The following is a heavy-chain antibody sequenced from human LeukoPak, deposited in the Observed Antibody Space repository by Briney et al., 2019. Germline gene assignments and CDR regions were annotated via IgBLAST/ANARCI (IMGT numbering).Heavy chain of an antibody. V-gene: IGHV1-2*02. CDR3: ARYTLRDYGDYAVRYFDL. D-gene: IGHD4-17*01. CDR2: INPNSGGT. CDR1: GYTFTGYY. Sequence: ASVKVSCKASGYTFTGYYMHWVRQAPGQGLEWMGWINPNSGGTNYAQKFQGRVTMTRDTSISTAYMELSSLKASDTAMYYCARYTLRDYGDYAVRYFDLWGRGTLVTVSS. J-gene: IGHJ2*01.